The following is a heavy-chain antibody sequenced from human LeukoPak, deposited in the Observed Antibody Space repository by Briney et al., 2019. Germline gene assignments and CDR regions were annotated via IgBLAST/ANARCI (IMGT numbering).Heavy chain of an antibody. CDR1: GGSISSYY. V-gene: IGHV4-59*01. CDR3: ARNRGRGYDYDGLYYFDY. D-gene: IGHD5-12*01. CDR2: IYYSGST. J-gene: IGHJ4*02. Sequence: SETLSLTCTDSGGSISSYYWSWIRQPPGKGLEWIGYIYYSGSTNYNPSLKSRVTISVDTSKNQFSLKLSSVTAADTAVYYCARNRGRGYDYDGLYYFDYWGQGTLVTVSS.